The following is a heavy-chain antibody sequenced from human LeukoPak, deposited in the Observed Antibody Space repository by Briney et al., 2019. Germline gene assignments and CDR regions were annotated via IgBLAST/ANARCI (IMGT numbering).Heavy chain of an antibody. CDR1: GGSFSGYY. J-gene: IGHJ4*02. CDR2: INHSGST. V-gene: IGHV4-34*01. D-gene: IGHD4-17*01. Sequence: SETLSLTCAVYGGSFSGYYWSWIRQPPVKGLEWIGEINHSGSTNYNPSLKSRVTISVDTSKNQFSLKLGSVTAADTAVCYCASRHDCGDYERLYYFDYWGQGTLVTVSS. CDR3: ASRHDCGDYERLYYFDY.